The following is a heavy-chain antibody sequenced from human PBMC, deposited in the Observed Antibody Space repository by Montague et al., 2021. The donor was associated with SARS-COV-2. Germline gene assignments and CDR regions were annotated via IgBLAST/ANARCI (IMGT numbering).Heavy chain of an antibody. CDR3: ARESGDTAMVGGMDV. V-gene: IGHV3-7*03. J-gene: IGHJ6*02. D-gene: IGHD5-18*01. CDR1: GFTFSSYW. Sequence: SLRLSCAASGFTFSSYWMSWVRQAPGKGLEWVANMKQDGSEKYYVDSVKGRFTISRDNAKNSLYLQMNSLRAEDTAVYYCARESGDTAMVGGMDVWGQGTTVTVSS. CDR2: MKQDGSEK.